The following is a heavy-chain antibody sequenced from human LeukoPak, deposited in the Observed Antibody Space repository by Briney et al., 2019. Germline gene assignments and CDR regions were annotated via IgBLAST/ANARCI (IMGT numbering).Heavy chain of an antibody. Sequence: PGGSLRLSCAASGFTFVQYAFFWVRQAPGKGLEYVSSINNRGTDTFYAEFVNGRFTISRDNAKNTIYLQMGSLRVDDTAVYYCAKEWDTSTWTFFDYWGQGTLVTVSS. CDR2: INNRGTDT. CDR1: GFTFVQYA. D-gene: IGHD6-13*01. V-gene: IGHV3-64*02. J-gene: IGHJ4*02. CDR3: AKEWDTSTWTFFDY.